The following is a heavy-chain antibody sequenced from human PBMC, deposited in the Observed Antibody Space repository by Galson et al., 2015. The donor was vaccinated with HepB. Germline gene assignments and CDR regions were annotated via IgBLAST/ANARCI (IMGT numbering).Heavy chain of an antibody. CDR2: IFYSGST. CDR3: ATMVVLADRADYFDS. V-gene: IGHV4-31*03. J-gene: IGHJ4*02. D-gene: IGHD2-8*02. CDR1: GASISNGGYY. Sequence: QVQLQESGPGLVKPSQTLSLTCTVSGASISNGGYYWTWIRQHPGKGLEWLGYIFYSGSTYYTRSLKSRVTISLDRSKNQFSLKLSSVTAADAAVYYCATMVVLADRADYFDSWGQGSLVTVSS.